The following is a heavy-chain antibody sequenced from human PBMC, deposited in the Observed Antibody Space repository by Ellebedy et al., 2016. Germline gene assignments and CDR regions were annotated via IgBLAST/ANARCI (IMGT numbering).Heavy chain of an antibody. CDR2: IYYSGST. V-gene: IGHV4-59*08. D-gene: IGHD3-3*01. J-gene: IGHJ4*02. CDR1: GGSISSYY. Sequence: SETLSLXCTVSGGSISSYYWSWIRQPPGKGLEWIGYIYYSGSTYYNPSLKSRVTISVDTSKNQFSLKLSSVTAADTAVYYCASRIGWSGYSHWGQGTLVTVSS. CDR3: ASRIGWSGYSH.